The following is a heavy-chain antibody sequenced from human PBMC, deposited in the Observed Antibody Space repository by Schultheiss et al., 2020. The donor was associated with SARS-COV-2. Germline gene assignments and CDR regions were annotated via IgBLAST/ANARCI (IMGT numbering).Heavy chain of an antibody. V-gene: IGHV3-30-3*01. D-gene: IGHD3-22*01. CDR2: ISYDGSNK. J-gene: IGHJ2*01. CDR3: ARNYYDSSGHHWYFDL. CDR1: GFTFSDYY. Sequence: GGSLRLSCAASGFTFSDYYMSWIRQAPGKGLEWVAVISYDGSNKYYADSVKGRFTISRDNSKNTLYLQMNSLRAEDTAVYYCARNYYDSSGHHWYFDLWGRGTLVTVSS.